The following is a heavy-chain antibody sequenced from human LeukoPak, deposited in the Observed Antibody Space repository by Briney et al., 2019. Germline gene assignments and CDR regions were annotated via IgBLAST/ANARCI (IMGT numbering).Heavy chain of an antibody. CDR2: IYPGGSET. J-gene: IGHJ3*02. V-gene: IGHV5-51*01. Sequence: GESLKISCKGLGYSFSSYWNAWVRQRPGKGLEWMGIIYPGGSETRYDPSFQGQVTISADKSISTAYLQWSSLKASDTAMYYCARYGIYYGSGSYYDAFDIWGQGTMVTVSS. CDR3: ARYGIYYGSGSYYDAFDI. CDR1: GYSFSSYW. D-gene: IGHD3-10*01.